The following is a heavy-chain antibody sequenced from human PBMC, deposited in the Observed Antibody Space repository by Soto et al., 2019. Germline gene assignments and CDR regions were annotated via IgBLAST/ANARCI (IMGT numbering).Heavy chain of an antibody. CDR3: ARHDSYYFWFDP. Sequence: QVQLQESGPGLVKPSQTLSLTCTVSGAFISSGDYFWSWLRHHPGKGLEWIGYISSIGNTYYSPSLRGRITLSVDTSENQCSLKLDSVTAADTAMYYCARHDSYYFWFDPWGQGTLVTVSS. D-gene: IGHD1-26*01. J-gene: IGHJ5*02. CDR1: GAFISSGDYF. CDR2: ISSIGNT. V-gene: IGHV4-31*03.